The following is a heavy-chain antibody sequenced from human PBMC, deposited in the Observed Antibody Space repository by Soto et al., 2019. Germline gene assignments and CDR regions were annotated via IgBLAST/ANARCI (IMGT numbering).Heavy chain of an antibody. D-gene: IGHD6-19*01. CDR3: ARGLRQWLRMVPFDY. J-gene: IGHJ4*02. CDR1: GYTFTSYY. Sequence: QVQLVQSGAEVKKPGASVKVSCKASGYTFTSYYMHWVRQAPGQGLEWMGTINPSGGSTSYAQKFQGRVTMTRDTSTSTVYMELSSLRSEDTAVYYCARGLRQWLRMVPFDYWGQGTLVTVSS. V-gene: IGHV1-46*01. CDR2: INPSGGST.